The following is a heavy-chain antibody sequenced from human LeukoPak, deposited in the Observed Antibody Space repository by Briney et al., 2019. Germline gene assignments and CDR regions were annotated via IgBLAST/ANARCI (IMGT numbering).Heavy chain of an antibody. Sequence: ASVKVSCKASGYTFTSYAMHWVRQAPGQRLEWMGWINAGNGNTKYSQKFQGRVTITRDTSASTAYMELSSLRSEDTAVYYCARGTPQVWWLSLGVDYWGQGTLVTVSS. J-gene: IGHJ4*02. CDR1: GYTFTSYA. V-gene: IGHV1-3*01. CDR3: ARGTPQVWWLSLGVDY. D-gene: IGHD5-12*01. CDR2: INAGNGNT.